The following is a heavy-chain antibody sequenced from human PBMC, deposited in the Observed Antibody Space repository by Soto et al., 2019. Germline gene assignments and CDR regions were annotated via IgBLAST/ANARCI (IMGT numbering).Heavy chain of an antibody. V-gene: IGHV1-69*04. CDR2: IIPILGIA. J-gene: IGHJ5*02. CDR1: GGTFSSYT. D-gene: IGHD3-10*01. CDR3: ARDWNPPMVRGVIMEGWFAP. Sequence: ASVKVSCKASGGTFSSYTISWVRQAPGQGLEWMGRIIPILGIANYAQKFQGRVTITADKSTSTAYMELSSLRSEDTAVYYCARDWNPPMVRGVIMEGWFAPWGQGTLVTVSS.